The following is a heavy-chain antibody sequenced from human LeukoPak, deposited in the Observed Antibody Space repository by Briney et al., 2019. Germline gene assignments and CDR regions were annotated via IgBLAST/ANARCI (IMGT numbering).Heavy chain of an antibody. V-gene: IGHV3-74*01. CDR2: INSDGSST. CDR1: GFTFSSYW. Sequence: GGSLRLSCAASGFTFSSYWMHWVRQAPGKGLVWVSRINSDGSSTSYADSVKGRFTISRDNAKNTLYLQMNSLRAEDTAVYYCARAVVSYGEYFDYWGQGTLVTVSS. D-gene: IGHD4-17*01. CDR3: ARAVVSYGEYFDY. J-gene: IGHJ4*02.